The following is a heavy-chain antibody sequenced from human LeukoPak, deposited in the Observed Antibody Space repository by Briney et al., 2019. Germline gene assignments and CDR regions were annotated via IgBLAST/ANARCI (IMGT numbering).Heavy chain of an antibody. CDR1: GFTFSSYS. V-gene: IGHV3-48*02. J-gene: IGHJ4*02. D-gene: IGHD3-10*01. CDR3: ARVGYYGSGSPPDY. Sequence: GGSLRLSCAASGFTFSSYSMNWVRQAPGKGLEWVSYISSSSSTIYYADSVKGRFTTSRDNAKNSLYLQMNSLRDEDTAVYYCARVGYYGSGSPPDYWGQGTLVTVSS. CDR2: ISSSSSTI.